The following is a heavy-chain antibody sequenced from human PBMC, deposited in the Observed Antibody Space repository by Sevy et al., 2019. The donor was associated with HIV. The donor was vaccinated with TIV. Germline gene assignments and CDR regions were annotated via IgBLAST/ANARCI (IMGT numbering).Heavy chain of an antibody. CDR2: ISGSSGDT. Sequence: GGSLRLSCAASGFTFSTYAMSGVRQAPWKGLEWVSVISGSSGDTYYAESVKGRFTISRDNSKNTLYLQMNSLRAEDTAVYYCAKDAYYYDGSGYSMSQWYYGMDVWGQGTTVTVSS. J-gene: IGHJ6*02. CDR3: AKDAYYYDGSGYSMSQWYYGMDV. D-gene: IGHD3-22*01. CDR1: GFTFSTYA. V-gene: IGHV3-23*01.